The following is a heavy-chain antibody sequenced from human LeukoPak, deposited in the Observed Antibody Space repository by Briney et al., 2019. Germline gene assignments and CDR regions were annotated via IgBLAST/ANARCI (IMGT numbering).Heavy chain of an antibody. CDR3: ARGDPSPYYDFWSGYYTGFWFDP. CDR1: GGSISSYY. D-gene: IGHD3-3*01. Sequence: SETLSLTCTVSGGSISSYYWSWIRQPPGKGREWIGYIYYSGNHNHNPSLKSPVTISVGPSKNHFSLKLSSVTAADSAVYYCARGDPSPYYDFWSGYYTGFWFDPWGQGTLVTVSS. CDR2: IYYSGNH. J-gene: IGHJ5*02. V-gene: IGHV4-59*01.